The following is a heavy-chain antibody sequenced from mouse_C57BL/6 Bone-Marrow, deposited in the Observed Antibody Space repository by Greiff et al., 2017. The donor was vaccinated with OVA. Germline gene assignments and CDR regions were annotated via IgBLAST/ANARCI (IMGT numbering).Heavy chain of an antibody. CDR1: GYSFTDYN. CDR2: INPNYGTT. D-gene: IGHD1-1*01. Sequence: ESGPELVKPGASVKISCKASGYSFTDYNMNWVKQSNGKSLEWIGVINPNYGTTSYNQKFKGKATLTVDQSSSTAYMQLNSLTSEDSAVYYCARWSYGSSYVGYFDVWGTGTTVTVSS. V-gene: IGHV1-39*01. J-gene: IGHJ1*03. CDR3: ARWSYGSSYVGYFDV.